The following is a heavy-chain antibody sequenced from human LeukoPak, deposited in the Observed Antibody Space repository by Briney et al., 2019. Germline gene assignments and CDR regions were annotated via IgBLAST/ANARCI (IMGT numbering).Heavy chain of an antibody. CDR1: GSTVSNKY. V-gene: IGHV3-53*04. J-gene: IGHJ6*02. CDR3: ARMYFDFWRNISESRYGMDV. CDR2: IYSGAGT. D-gene: IGHD3-3*01. Sequence: GGSLRLSCAASGSTVSNKYMTWVRQAPGKGLEWVSVIYSGAGTDYADSVKGRFTISRHNSKNTLYLQMNSLRTEDTAVYYCARMYFDFWRNISESRYGMDVWGQGTTVTVSS.